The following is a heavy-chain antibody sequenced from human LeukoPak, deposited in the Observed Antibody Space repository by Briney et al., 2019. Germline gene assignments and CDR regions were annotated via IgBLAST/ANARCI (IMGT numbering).Heavy chain of an antibody. V-gene: IGHV3-53*01. J-gene: IGHJ4*02. CDR2: MDNFGIK. D-gene: IGHD3-10*01. CDR3: AGGKYYGSGTRPGYLGY. CDR1: DFSVNNNY. Sequence: QTGGSLRLSCAASDFSVNNNYVDWVRQAPGKGLEWVSCMDNFGIKTYADSVQGRFTVSRDSSRNMVFLQMNSLGVEDTAVYYCAGGKYYGSGTRPGYLGYWGLGTMVTVSS.